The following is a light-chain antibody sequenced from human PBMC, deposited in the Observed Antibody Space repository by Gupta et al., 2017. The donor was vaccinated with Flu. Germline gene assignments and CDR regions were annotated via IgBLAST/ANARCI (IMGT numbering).Light chain of an antibody. J-gene: IGKJ4*01. V-gene: IGKV4-1*01. CDR3: QQYYTYPLT. CDR2: WGS. Sequence: DIAMTQSPDSLPVSLGEGATINCKSSQSGWKTSYNRNDLAWYQQKPGQPPRLIIYWGSSRESAVPDRFSGSGSGTDFTLTISSLQAEDVAVYYCQQYYTYPLTFGWGTNVEIK. CDR1: QSGWKTSYNRND.